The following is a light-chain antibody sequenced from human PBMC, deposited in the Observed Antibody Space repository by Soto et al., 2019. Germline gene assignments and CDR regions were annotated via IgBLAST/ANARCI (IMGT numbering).Light chain of an antibody. CDR2: QDS. Sequence: SYELTQPPSVSVSPRQTASITCSGDKLGDKYACWYQQKPGQSPVLVIYQDSKRPSGIPERFSGSNSGNTATLTISGTQAMDEADYYCQAWDSSTEGVFGTGTKVTVL. CDR3: QAWDSSTEGV. V-gene: IGLV3-1*01. J-gene: IGLJ1*01. CDR1: KLGDKY.